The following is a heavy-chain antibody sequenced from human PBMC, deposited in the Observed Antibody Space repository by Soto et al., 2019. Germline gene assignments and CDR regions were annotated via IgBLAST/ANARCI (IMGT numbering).Heavy chain of an antibody. Sequence: PSETLSLTCTVSGGSISDYYWNWIRQPPGKGLEWIGYIYYSGSTYYNPSLKSRVTISVDTSKNQFSLKLTSVTAADTAVYYCARGGSYSDYWGQGTLVTVSS. V-gene: IGHV4-30-4*01. CDR1: GGSISDYY. CDR3: ARGGSYSDY. CDR2: IYYSGST. J-gene: IGHJ4*02. D-gene: IGHD5-12*01.